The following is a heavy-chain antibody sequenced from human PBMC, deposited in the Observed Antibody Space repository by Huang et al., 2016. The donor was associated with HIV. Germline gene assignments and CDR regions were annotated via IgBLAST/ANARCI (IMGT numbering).Heavy chain of an antibody. J-gene: IGHJ4*02. CDR2: LKPNNGAT. V-gene: IGHV1-2*02. CDR1: GYTFADYF. CDR3: TRDGVAPDEEFDY. Sequence: QVQLVQSGAEVKKPGASVKVSCKPSGYTFADYFINWVRQAPGQGLEWMGWLKPNNGATNYAQHFLGRVTVTGDTSINTAYMEFSGLTSDDTANYYCTRDGVAPDEEFDYWGQGTLIIVSS. D-gene: IGHD5-12*01.